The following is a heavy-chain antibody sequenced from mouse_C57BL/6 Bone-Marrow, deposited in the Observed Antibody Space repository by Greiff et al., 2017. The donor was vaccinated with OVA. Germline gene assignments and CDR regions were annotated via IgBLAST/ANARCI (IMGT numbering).Heavy chain of an antibody. Sequence: QVQLKQSGPELVKPGASVKISCKASGYAFSSSWMNWVKQRPGQGLEWIGRIYPADGDTNYNGKFKGKATLTADKSSSTAYMQLSSLTSEDSAVYFGAREDDDASYYCAMDVRGKGTTVTVSS. V-gene: IGHV1-82*01. CDR2: IYPADGDT. CDR1: GYAFSSSW. CDR3: AREDDDASYYCAMDV. J-gene: IGHJ4*01. D-gene: IGHD2-4*01.